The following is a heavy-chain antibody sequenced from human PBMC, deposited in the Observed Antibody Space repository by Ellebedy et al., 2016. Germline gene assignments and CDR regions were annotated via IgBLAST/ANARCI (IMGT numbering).Heavy chain of an antibody. D-gene: IGHD2-21*01. CDR2: MNPNSGNT. Sequence: ASVKVSXXASGYTFTSYDINWVRQATGQGLEWMGWMNPNSGNTGYAQKFQGRVTMTRNTSISTAYMELSSLRSEDTAVYYCARLLWYGIAVNGMDVWGQGTTVTVSS. CDR3: ARLLWYGIAVNGMDV. CDR1: GYTFTSYD. V-gene: IGHV1-8*01. J-gene: IGHJ6*02.